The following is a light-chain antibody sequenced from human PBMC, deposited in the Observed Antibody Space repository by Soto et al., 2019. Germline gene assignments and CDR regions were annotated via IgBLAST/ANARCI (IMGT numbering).Light chain of an antibody. J-gene: IGKJ1*01. Sequence: MRMTLGPSTLSAYIGDRLTITCRASQSISTRLAWYQQKSGKAPHLLICDASTLESGVSSRFSGSGSGTEFTLTISSLQAADFATYYCQQYNTYPWPFGQGTKVDIK. V-gene: IGKV1-5*01. CDR2: DAS. CDR3: QQYNTYPWP. CDR1: QSISTR.